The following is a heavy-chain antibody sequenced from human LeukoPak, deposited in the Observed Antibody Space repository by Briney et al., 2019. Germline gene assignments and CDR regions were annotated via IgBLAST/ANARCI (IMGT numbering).Heavy chain of an antibody. V-gene: IGHV4-34*01. J-gene: IGHJ3*02. CDR3: ARLRYFDWTDAFDI. Sequence: PSETLSLTCAVYGGSFSGYYWSWIRQPPGKGLEWIGEINHSGSTNYNPSLKGRVTISVDTSKNQFSLKLSSVTAADTAVYYCARLRYFDWTDAFDIWGQGTMVTVSS. D-gene: IGHD3-9*01. CDR2: INHSGST. CDR1: GGSFSGYY.